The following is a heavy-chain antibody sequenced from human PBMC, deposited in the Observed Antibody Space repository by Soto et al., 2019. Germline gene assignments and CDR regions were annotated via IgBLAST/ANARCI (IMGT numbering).Heavy chain of an antibody. CDR2: ITYDGRNK. J-gene: IGHJ4*02. CDR1: GFTFSSYG. CDR3: ASADSSAWYRLSYYFDY. V-gene: IGHV3-30*03. Sequence: PGGSLRLSCAASGFTFSSYGMHWVRQAPGKGLEWVAVITYDGRNKHYADSVNGRFTISRDNSKNTLYLQMNSLRPEDTAVYYCASADSSAWYRLSYYFDYWGQGTLVTVSS. D-gene: IGHD6-19*01.